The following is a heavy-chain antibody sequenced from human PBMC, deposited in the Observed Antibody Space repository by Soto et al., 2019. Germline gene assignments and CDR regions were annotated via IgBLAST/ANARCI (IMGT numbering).Heavy chain of an antibody. D-gene: IGHD5-12*01. Sequence: EVQLLESGGGLVQPGGSLRLSCAASGFTFSSYAMSWVRQAPGKGLEWVSAISGSGGSTYYSDSVKGRFTISRDNSKNPLYLQMNSLRPEATAVYYCAKVGGYGGNSRHFDYWGQGTLVTVSS. CDR3: AKVGGYGGNSRHFDY. J-gene: IGHJ4*02. V-gene: IGHV3-23*01. CDR1: GFTFSSYA. CDR2: ISGSGGST.